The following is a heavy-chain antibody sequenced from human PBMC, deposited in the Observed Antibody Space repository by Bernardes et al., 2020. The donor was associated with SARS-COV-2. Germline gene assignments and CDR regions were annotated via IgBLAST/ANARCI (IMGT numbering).Heavy chain of an antibody. D-gene: IGHD1-1*01. CDR1: GFTFSSHS. CDR2: IHSTSGTT. Sequence: GGSLRLSCTVSGFTFSSHSMNWVRQAPGKGLEWVSYIHSTSGTTFYTDSVKGRFTISRDNAKNLLFLQMNTLRAEDTAVYYCAKNADPHWFDYWGRGTLVTVSS. J-gene: IGHJ4*02. V-gene: IGHV3-48*04. CDR3: AKNADPHWFDY.